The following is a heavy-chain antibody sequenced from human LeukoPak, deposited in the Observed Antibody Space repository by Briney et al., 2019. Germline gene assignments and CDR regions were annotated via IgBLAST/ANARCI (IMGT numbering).Heavy chain of an antibody. V-gene: IGHV3-7*01. Sequence: GGSLRLSYAASGFTFSLYSMTWVRQAPGKGLEWVANIAPDGSTQNYVDSLEGRFTISRDNPKNSLYLQMHSLRAEDAAVYYCARVIGGAIDHWGQGTLVTVSS. CDR1: GFTFSLYS. J-gene: IGHJ4*02. CDR3: ARVIGGAIDH. D-gene: IGHD1-26*01. CDR2: IAPDGSTQ.